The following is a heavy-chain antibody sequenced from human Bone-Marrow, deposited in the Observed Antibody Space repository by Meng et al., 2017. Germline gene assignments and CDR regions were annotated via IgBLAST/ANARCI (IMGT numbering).Heavy chain of an antibody. D-gene: IGHD5-18*01. CDR1: GFTFSSYS. CDR3: ARGEAYSYGSFDY. J-gene: IGHJ4*02. Sequence: GESLKISCAASGFTFSSYSMNWVRQAPGKGLEWVSSISSSSSYIYYADSVRGRFTISRDNAKNSLYLQMNSLRAEDTAVYYCARGEAYSYGSFDYWGQGTLVTVSS. CDR2: ISSSSSYI. V-gene: IGHV3-21*04.